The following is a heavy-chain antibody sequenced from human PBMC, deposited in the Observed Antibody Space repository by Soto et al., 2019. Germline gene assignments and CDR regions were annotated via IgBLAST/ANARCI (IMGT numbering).Heavy chain of an antibody. V-gene: IGHV1-3*01. CDR2: INADNGYT. Sequence: QVQLVQSGAEVKKPGASVKVSCKASGYSFTSFPIHWVRQAPGQGLECMGWINADNGYTRYSQKFQGRVTITRDTAATTAYIGLSIMTSEDTAVYDCARGGGLEDWGQGTLITFSS. J-gene: IGHJ4*02. D-gene: IGHD1-1*01. CDR3: ARGGGLED. CDR1: GYSFTSFP.